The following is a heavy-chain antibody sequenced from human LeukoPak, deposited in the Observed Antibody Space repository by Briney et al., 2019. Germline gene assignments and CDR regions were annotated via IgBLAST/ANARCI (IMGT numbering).Heavy chain of an antibody. CDR2: ISAYNGNT. D-gene: IGHD2-2*02. CDR3: ARRYCSSTSCYTMGEYYFDY. CDR1: GYTFTSYG. V-gene: IGHV1-18*01. J-gene: IGHJ4*02. Sequence: ASVKVSCKASGYTFTSYGISWVRQAPGQGLEWMGWISAYNGNTNYAQKLQGRVTMTTDTSASTAYMELRSLRSDDTAVYYCARRYCSSTSCYTMGEYYFDYWGQGTLVTVSS.